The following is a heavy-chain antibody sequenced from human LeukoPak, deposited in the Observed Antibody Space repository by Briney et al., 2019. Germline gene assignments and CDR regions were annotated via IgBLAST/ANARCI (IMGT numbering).Heavy chain of an antibody. CDR2: ISGSGGST. Sequence: EGSLRLSCAASGFTFSSYAMSWVRQAPGKGLEWVSAISGSGGSTYYADSVKGRFTISRDNSKNTLYLQMNSLRAEDTAVYYCAKERYDSSGYQHFDYWGQGTLVTVSS. J-gene: IGHJ4*02. CDR3: AKERYDSSGYQHFDY. D-gene: IGHD3-22*01. V-gene: IGHV3-23*01. CDR1: GFTFSSYA.